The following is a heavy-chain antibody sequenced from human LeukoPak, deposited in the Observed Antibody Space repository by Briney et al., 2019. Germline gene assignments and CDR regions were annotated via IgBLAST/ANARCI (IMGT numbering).Heavy chain of an antibody. D-gene: IGHD3-22*01. CDR2: INPNSGGT. J-gene: IGHJ6*02. CDR3: ARAPGYYDSSGYYYGVYYYGMDV. Sequence: ASVKVSCKASGYSFTSYHMHWVRQAPGQGLEWMGRINPNSGGTNYAQKFQGRVTMTRDTSISTAYMELSRLRSDDTAVYYCARAPGYYDSSGYYYGVYYYGMDVWGQGTTVTVSS. V-gene: IGHV1-2*06. CDR1: GYSFTSYH.